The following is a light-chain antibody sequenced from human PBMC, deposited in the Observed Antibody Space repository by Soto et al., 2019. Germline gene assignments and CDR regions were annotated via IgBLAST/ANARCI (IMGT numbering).Light chain of an antibody. CDR3: QQYDSSPPT. J-gene: IGKJ1*01. V-gene: IGKV3-20*01. CDR1: QGFDRNY. CDR2: GAS. Sequence: ENVLTQSPGTLSLSPGERATLSCRPSQGFDRNYLAWYQQRPGQAPRLLIYGASNRATGIPDRFSASGSGTDFTLSISRLEPEDFAVYFCQQYDSSPPTFGQGTKVEIK.